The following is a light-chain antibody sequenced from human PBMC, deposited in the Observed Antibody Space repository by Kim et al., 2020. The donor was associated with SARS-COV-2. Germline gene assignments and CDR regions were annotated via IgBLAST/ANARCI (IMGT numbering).Light chain of an antibody. Sequence: EIQMTQSPSTLSASVGDRVTITCRASQTITSSLAWFQQKPGKAPKLLIYKVSTLQGGVPTRFSGSGSGTEFTLTISSLQPDDFATYYCQQYTIFSTFGQGTKLEI. CDR1: QTITSS. V-gene: IGKV1-5*03. CDR3: QQYTIFST. J-gene: IGKJ2*01. CDR2: KVS.